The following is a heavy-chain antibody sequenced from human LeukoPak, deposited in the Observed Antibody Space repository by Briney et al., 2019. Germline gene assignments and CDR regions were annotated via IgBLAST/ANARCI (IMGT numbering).Heavy chain of an antibody. CDR1: GYTFTSYA. Sequence: ASVKVSCKASGYTFTSYAMHWVRQAPGQRLEWMGWINAGNGNTKYSQKFQGWVTMTRDTSISTAYMELSRLRSDDTAVYYCARVKGFGESHYYYGMDVWGQGTTVTVSS. CDR2: INAGNGNT. J-gene: IGHJ6*02. CDR3: ARVKGFGESHYYYGMDV. V-gene: IGHV1-3*01. D-gene: IGHD3-10*01.